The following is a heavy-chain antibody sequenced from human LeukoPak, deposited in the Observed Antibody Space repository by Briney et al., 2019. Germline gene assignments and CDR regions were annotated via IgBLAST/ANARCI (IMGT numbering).Heavy chain of an antibody. CDR3: ARVVGQGYCNGGSRIKGGLWFDP. CDR1: GGSISSGSYY. J-gene: IGHJ5*02. Sequence: SETLSLTCTVSGGSISSGSYYWSWIRQPAGKGLEWIGRIYTSGSTNYNPSLKSRVTISVDTSKNQFSLKLSSVTAADTAVYYCARVVGQGYCNGGSRIKGGLWFDPWGQGTLVTVSS. CDR2: IYTSGST. V-gene: IGHV4-61*02. D-gene: IGHD2-15*01.